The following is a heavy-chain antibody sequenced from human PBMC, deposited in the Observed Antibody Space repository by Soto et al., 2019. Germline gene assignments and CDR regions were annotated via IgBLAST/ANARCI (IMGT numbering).Heavy chain of an antibody. Sequence: GGSLRLSCAASGFTFSSYGMHWVRQAPGKGLEWVAVIWYDGSNKYYADSVKGRFTISRDISKNTLYLQMNSLRAEDTAVYYCARDRSGYDYYFDYWGQGTLVTVSS. V-gene: IGHV3-33*01. CDR3: ARDRSGYDYYFDY. J-gene: IGHJ4*02. CDR1: GFTFSSYG. D-gene: IGHD5-12*01. CDR2: IWYDGSNK.